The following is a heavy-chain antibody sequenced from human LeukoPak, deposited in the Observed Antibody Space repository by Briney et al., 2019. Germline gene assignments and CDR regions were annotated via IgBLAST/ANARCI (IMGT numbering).Heavy chain of an antibody. Sequence: SETLSLTCTVSGGSIGSGSYYWSWIRQPAGKGLEWIGRIYTSGSTNYNPSLKSRVTISVDTSKNQFSLKLSSVTAADTAVYYCARSIAAAALTWGQGTLVTVSS. J-gene: IGHJ5*02. D-gene: IGHD6-13*01. V-gene: IGHV4-61*02. CDR2: IYTSGST. CDR1: GGSIGSGSYY. CDR3: ARSIAAAALT.